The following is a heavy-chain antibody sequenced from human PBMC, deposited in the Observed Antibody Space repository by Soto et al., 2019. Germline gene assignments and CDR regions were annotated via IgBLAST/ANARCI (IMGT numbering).Heavy chain of an antibody. CDR2: IYYSGST. CDR3: ARASRNYGDNWFDP. CDR1: GGSISSGGYY. V-gene: IGHV4-31*03. D-gene: IGHD1-7*01. Sequence: SETLSLTCTVSGGSISSGGYYWSWIRQHPGKGLEWIGYIYYSGSTYYNPSLKSRVTISVDTSKNQFSLKLSSVTAADTAVYYCARASRNYGDNWFDPWGQGTLVTVSS. J-gene: IGHJ5*02.